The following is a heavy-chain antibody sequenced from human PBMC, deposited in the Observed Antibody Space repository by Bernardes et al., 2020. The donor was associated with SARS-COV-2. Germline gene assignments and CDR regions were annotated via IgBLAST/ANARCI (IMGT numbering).Heavy chain of an antibody. D-gene: IGHD2-15*01. CDR1: GYTFTSYG. V-gene: IGHV1-18*01. CDR3: ARVWVVAASDDYYGMDV. Sequence: ASVKVSYKASGYTFTSYGISWVRQAPGQGLEWMGWISAYNGNTNYAQKLQGRVTMTTDTSTSTAYMELRSLRSDDTAVYYCARVWVVAASDDYYGMDVWGQGTTVTVSS. CDR2: ISAYNGNT. J-gene: IGHJ6*02.